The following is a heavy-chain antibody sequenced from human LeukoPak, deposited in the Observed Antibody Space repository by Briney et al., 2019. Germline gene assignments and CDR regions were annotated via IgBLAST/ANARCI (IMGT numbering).Heavy chain of an antibody. J-gene: IGHJ4*02. CDR2: ISDNEGRT. CDR1: GFTFNYYA. CDR3: ARHDSFIPY. Sequence: GGSLRLSCAASGFTFNYYAMSWVRQAPGKGLEWVSGISDNEGRTYYTDFVKGRFTISRDNAKNTVYLQMHNLRADDTAVYFCARHDSFIPYWGQGTLVTVSS. D-gene: IGHD5-18*01. V-gene: IGHV3-23*01.